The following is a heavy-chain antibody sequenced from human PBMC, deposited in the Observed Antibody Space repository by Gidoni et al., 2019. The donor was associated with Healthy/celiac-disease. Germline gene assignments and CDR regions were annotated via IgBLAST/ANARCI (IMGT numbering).Heavy chain of an antibody. J-gene: IGHJ4*02. CDR3: ARIYGYYDFWSGYYQFDY. Sequence: QVTLKESGPVLVKPTETLTLTCTVSGFSLSNARLGVSWTRQPPGKALEWLAHIFSTDEKSYSTSLNSRLTISKDTSKSQVVLTMTNMDPVDTATYYCARIYGYYDFWSGYYQFDYWGQGTLVTVSS. CDR1: GFSLSNARLG. D-gene: IGHD3-3*01. V-gene: IGHV2-26*01. CDR2: IFSTDEK.